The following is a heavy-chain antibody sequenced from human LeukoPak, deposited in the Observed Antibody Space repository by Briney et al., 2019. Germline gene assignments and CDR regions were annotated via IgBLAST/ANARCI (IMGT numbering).Heavy chain of an antibody. D-gene: IGHD1-14*01. CDR2: VMPLFNTP. CDR1: GDTFNNYI. CDR3: ARVDRHHFYMDV. Sequence: GSSVEVSCKASGDTFNNYIITWVRQAPGQGLEWMGGVMPLFNTPNYAQKFQGRITIITDASTHTSYMELRSLRSEDTAVYSCARVDRHHFYMDVWGKGTTVTVSS. J-gene: IGHJ6*03. V-gene: IGHV1-69*05.